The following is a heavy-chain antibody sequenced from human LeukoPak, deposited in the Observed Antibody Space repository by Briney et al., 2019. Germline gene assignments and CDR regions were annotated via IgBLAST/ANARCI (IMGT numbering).Heavy chain of an antibody. Sequence: SETLSLTCTVSGGSISSFYWSWIRQSPGKGLEWIGYIYNSGGTKYNPSLKSRLTISVDTSKNQFSLNLSSVTAADTAVYYCARGYDGSGYYYRNWYFDLWGRGTLVTVSS. D-gene: IGHD3-22*01. CDR3: ARGYDGSGYYYRNWYFDL. J-gene: IGHJ2*01. CDR2: IYNSGGT. CDR1: GGSISSFY. V-gene: IGHV4-59*01.